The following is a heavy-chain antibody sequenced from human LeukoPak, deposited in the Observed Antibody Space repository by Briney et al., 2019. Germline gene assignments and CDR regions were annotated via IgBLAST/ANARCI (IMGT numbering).Heavy chain of an antibody. CDR2: TYYRSKWYN. D-gene: IGHD4/OR15-4a*01. CDR1: GDSVSSNSAA. Sequence: SQTLSLTCAISGDSVSSNSAAWNSIRQSPSRGLEWLGRTYYRSKWYNDYAVSLKSRITINPDTSKNQIPLQLNSVTPEDTAVYYCARGGLTYGGNWFDPWGQGTLVTVSS. CDR3: ARGGLTYGGNWFDP. J-gene: IGHJ5*02. V-gene: IGHV6-1*01.